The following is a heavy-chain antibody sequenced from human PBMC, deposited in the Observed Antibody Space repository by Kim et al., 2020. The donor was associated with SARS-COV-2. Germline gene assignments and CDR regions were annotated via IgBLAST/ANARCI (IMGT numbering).Heavy chain of an antibody. D-gene: IGHD1-26*01. CDR1: GYTFTGYY. CDR3: ALGRVGATIGYYYGMDV. J-gene: IGHJ6*02. CDR2: INPNSGGT. Sequence: ASVKVSCKASGYTFTGYYMHWVRQAPGQGLEWMGRINPNSGGTNYAQKFQGRVTMTRDTSISTAYMELSRLRSDDTAVYYCALGRVGATIGYYYGMDVWGQGTTVTVSS. V-gene: IGHV1-2*06.